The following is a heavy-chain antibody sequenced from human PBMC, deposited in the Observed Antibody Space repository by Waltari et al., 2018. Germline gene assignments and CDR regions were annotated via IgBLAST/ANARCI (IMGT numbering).Heavy chain of an antibody. CDR2: INPNSGGT. CDR3: ARFATTGIAAAGDY. V-gene: IGHV1-2*06. CDR1: GYTFTGYY. D-gene: IGHD6-13*01. Sequence: QVQLVQSGAEVKKPGASVKVSCKASGYTFTGYYMHLLRQAPGQGLEWMGRINPNSGGTNYAQKFQGRVTMTRDTSISTAYMELSRLRSDDTAVYYCARFATTGIAAAGDYWGQGTLVTVSS. J-gene: IGHJ4*02.